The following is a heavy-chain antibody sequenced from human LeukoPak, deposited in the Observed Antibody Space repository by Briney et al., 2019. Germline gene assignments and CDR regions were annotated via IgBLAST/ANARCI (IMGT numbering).Heavy chain of an antibody. J-gene: IGHJ6*02. CDR2: ISGSGGDI. CDR3: AKDRPDILTVDYYYYGMDV. CDR1: GLSFSSFE. Sequence: GGSLRLSCAASGLSFSSFEMTWVRQAPGKGLEWVSYISGSGGDIFYADSVKGRFTISRDNAKNSLYLQMNSLRAEDTAVYYCAKDRPDILTVDYYYYGMDVWGQGTTVTVSS. D-gene: IGHD3-9*01. V-gene: IGHV3-48*03.